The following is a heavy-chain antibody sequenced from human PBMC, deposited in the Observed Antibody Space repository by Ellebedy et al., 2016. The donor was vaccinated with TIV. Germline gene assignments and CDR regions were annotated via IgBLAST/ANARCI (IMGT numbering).Heavy chain of an antibody. V-gene: IGHV4-30-4*01. CDR1: GGSISSGDYY. J-gene: IGHJ4*02. CDR3: ARVMRAAAGTGPFDY. D-gene: IGHD6-13*01. Sequence: SETLSLTCSVSGGSISSGDYYWSWIRQPPGKGLEWIGYIYYSGSTYYNPCLKSRVTISVDTSKNQFSLKLSSVTAADTAVYYCARVMRAAAGTGPFDYWGQGTLVTVSS. CDR2: IYYSGST.